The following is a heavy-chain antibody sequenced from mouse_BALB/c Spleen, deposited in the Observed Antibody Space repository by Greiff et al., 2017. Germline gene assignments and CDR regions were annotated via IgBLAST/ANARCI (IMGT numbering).Heavy chain of an antibody. V-gene: IGHV3-8*02. CDR3: ARNGRSLYWYFDV. CDR2: ISYSGST. J-gene: IGHJ1*01. CDR1: GDSITSGY. D-gene: IGHD1-1*01. Sequence: DVQLQESGPSLVKPSQTLSLTCSVTGDSITSGYWNWIRKFPGHKLEYMGYISYSGSTYYNPSLKSRIAITRDTSKNQYYLQLNSVTTEDTATYYCARNGRSLYWYFDVWGAGTTVTVSS.